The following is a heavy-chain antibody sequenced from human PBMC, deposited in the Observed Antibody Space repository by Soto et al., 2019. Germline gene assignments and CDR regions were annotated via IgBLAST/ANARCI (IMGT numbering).Heavy chain of an antibody. CDR1: GYSFTSYW. CDR2: IYPGDSDT. V-gene: IGHV5-51*01. CDR3: ARVPYGDYEFDGMDV. Sequence: PGESLKISCKGSGYSFTSYWIGWVRQMPGKGLEWMGIIYPGDSDTRYSPSFQGQVTISADKSISTAYLQWSSLKASDTAMYYCARVPYGDYEFDGMDVWGQGTTVTVSS. D-gene: IGHD4-17*01. J-gene: IGHJ6*02.